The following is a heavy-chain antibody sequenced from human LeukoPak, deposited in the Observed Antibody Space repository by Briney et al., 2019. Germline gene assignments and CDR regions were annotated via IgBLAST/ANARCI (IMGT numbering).Heavy chain of an antibody. Sequence: AGGSLRLSCAASGLTFSSYAMSWVRQAPGKGLEWVSAISGSGGSTYYADSVKGRFTISRDNSKNTLYLQMNSLRAEDTAVYYCAKSWGEYYDYVWAGDYWGQGTLVTVSS. CDR2: ISGSGGST. J-gene: IGHJ4*02. CDR3: AKSWGEYYDYVWAGDY. D-gene: IGHD3-16*01. CDR1: GLTFSSYA. V-gene: IGHV3-23*01.